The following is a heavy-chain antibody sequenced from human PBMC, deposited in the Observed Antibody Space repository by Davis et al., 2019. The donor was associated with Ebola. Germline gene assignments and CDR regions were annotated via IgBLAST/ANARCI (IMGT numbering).Heavy chain of an antibody. J-gene: IGHJ4*02. V-gene: IGHV3-66*01. D-gene: IGHD1-26*01. CDR2: IYSGGST. CDR3: TVGATRWYFDY. CDR1: GFTVSSNY. Sequence: GGSLRLSCAASGFTVSSNYMSWVRQAPGKGLEWVSVIYSGGSTYYADSVKGRFTISRDNSKNTLYLQMNSLRAEDTAVYYCTVGATRWYFDYWGQGTLVTVSS.